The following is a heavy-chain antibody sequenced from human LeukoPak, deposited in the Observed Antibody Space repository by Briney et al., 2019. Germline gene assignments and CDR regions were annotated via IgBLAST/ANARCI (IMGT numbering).Heavy chain of an antibody. D-gene: IGHD5-18*01. CDR1: GGSISSGGFY. CDR3: ARGTTDGYSYGRFDY. CDR2: IYYSGTT. V-gene: IGHV4-31*03. J-gene: IGHJ4*02. Sequence: SETLSLTCTVSGGSISSGGFYWSWIRQHPGKGLEWLGYIYYSGTTYYNPSLKSRVTFSVDTSKNQFSLKLNPVTAADTALYYCARGTTDGYSYGRFDYWGQGTLVTVSS.